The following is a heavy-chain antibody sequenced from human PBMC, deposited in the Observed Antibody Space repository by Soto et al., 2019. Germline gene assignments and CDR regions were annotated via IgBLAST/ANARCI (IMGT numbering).Heavy chain of an antibody. CDR2: ISLSGSTI. CDR1: GFAFSNYE. V-gene: IGHV3-48*03. CDR3: ARESFSASPNFFYY. Sequence: PGGSLRLSCAASGFAFSNYEMNWVRQAPGKGLEWVSYISLSGSTIYYADSVKGRFTISRDDAKDSLYLEMDSLRADDTAVYYCARESFSASPNFFYYWGQGTLVTVSS. D-gene: IGHD1-26*01. J-gene: IGHJ4*02.